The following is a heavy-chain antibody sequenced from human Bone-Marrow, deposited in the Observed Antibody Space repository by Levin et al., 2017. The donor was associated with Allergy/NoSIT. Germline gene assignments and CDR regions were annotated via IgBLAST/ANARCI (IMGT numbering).Heavy chain of an antibody. V-gene: IGHV3-64D*06. D-gene: IGHD3-10*01. J-gene: IGHJ3*02. CDR2: IDSNGGRT. CDR3: VKGPTMLWFGESFEGTDVFDI. Sequence: QTGGSLRLSCSASGFTLSSHAMHWVRQAPGKGLQHVSAIDSNGGRTFYADSVKGRFIVSRDNSKNTLFLQMNSPRPEDTAVYFCVKGPTMLWFGESFEGTDVFDIWGQGTMVTVSS. CDR1: GFTLSSHA.